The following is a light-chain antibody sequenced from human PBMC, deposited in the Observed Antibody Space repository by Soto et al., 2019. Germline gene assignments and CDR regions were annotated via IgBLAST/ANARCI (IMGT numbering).Light chain of an antibody. CDR2: AAS. CDR3: QQYNSYST. V-gene: IGKV1-39*01. CDR1: QSVSIY. Sequence: DVQMTQSPSSLSASVGDRVTITCRASQSVSIYLNWYQQKPGKAPNLLISAASSLQNGVPSRFRGSGSGTDFTLTISSLQPDDFATYYCQQYNSYSTLGQGTKVDIK. J-gene: IGKJ1*01.